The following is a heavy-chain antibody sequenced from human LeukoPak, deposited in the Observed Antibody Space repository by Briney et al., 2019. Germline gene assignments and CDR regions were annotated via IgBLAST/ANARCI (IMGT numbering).Heavy chain of an antibody. Sequence: GGSLRLSCAASGFTFSSYGMHWVRQAPGKGLEWLSTISGSGGSTYYADSVKGRFTISRDNSKNTVYLQMKSLRVEATAVYYCAKGLSAAGDYYFDYWGQGALVTVSS. V-gene: IGHV3-23*01. D-gene: IGHD2-21*01. CDR3: AKGLSAAGDYYFDY. CDR2: ISGSGGST. CDR1: GFTFSSYG. J-gene: IGHJ4*02.